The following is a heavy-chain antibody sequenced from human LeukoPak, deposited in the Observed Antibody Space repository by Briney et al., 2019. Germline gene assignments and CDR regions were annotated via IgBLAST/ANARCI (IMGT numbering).Heavy chain of an antibody. V-gene: IGHV3-9*01. CDR3: AKDRGSSGYLSY. Sequence: GGSLSSSLEAFESTLVDFAIHWFRQAQGKALGWVSGISWNSGSIGYADSVKGRFTISRDNAKNSLYLQMNSLRAEDTALYYCAKDRGSSGYLSYWGQGTLVTVSS. CDR2: ISWNSGSI. J-gene: IGHJ4*02. D-gene: IGHD1-26*01. CDR1: ESTLVDFA.